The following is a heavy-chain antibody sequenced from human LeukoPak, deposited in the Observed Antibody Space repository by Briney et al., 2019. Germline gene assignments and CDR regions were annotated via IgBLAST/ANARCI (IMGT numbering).Heavy chain of an antibody. V-gene: IGHV4-31*03. Sequence: PSETLSLTCTVSGGSISSGGYYWSWIRQHPGKGLEWIGYIYYSGSTYYNPSLKSRVTISVDTSKNQFSLKLSSVTAADTAVYYCARILYSSSWVDYWGQGTLVTVSS. CDR2: IYYSGST. CDR3: ARILYSSSWVDY. CDR1: GGSISSGGYY. J-gene: IGHJ4*02. D-gene: IGHD6-13*01.